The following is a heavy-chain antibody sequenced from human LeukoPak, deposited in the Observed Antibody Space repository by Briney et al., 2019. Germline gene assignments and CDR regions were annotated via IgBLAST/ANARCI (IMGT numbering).Heavy chain of an antibody. D-gene: IGHD3-3*01. CDR3: ARLRFLEWLLRYYYMDV. CDR1: GGSFSGYY. Sequence: SETLSLTCAVYGGSFSGYYWSWIRQPPGKGLEWIGEINHSGSTNYNPSLKSRVTTSVDTSKNQFSLKLSSVTAADTAVYYCARLRFLEWLLRYYYMDVWGKGTTVTVSS. V-gene: IGHV4-34*01. J-gene: IGHJ6*03. CDR2: INHSGST.